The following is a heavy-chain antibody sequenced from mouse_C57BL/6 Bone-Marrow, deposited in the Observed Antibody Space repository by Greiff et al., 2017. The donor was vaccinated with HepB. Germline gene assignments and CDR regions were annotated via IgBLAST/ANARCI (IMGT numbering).Heavy chain of an antibody. D-gene: IGHD1-1*01. CDR2: IDPENGDT. CDR3: TTDYGSGWFAY. V-gene: IGHV14-4*01. CDR1: GFNIKDDY. Sequence: VQLKQSGAELVRPGASVKLSCTASGFNIKDDYMHWVKQRPEQGLEWIGWIDPENGDTEYASKFQGKATITADTSSNTAYLQLSSLTSEDTAVYYCTTDYGSGWFAYWGQGTLVTVSA. J-gene: IGHJ3*01.